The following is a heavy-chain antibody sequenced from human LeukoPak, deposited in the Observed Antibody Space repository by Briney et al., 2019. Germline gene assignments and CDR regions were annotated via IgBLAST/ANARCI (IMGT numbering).Heavy chain of an antibody. CDR3: AREYSSGWYDS. CDR2: ISYDGSNK. D-gene: IGHD6-19*01. CDR1: GFTFSSYA. Sequence: QPGRSLRLSCAASGFTFSSYAMHWVRQAPGKGLEWVAVISYDGSNKYYADSVKGRFTISRDNSKNTLYLQMNSLRAEDTAVYYCAREYSSGWYDSWGQGTLVTVSS. J-gene: IGHJ5*01. V-gene: IGHV3-30-3*01.